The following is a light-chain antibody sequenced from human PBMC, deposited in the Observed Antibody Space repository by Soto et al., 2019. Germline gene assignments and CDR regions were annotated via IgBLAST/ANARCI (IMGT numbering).Light chain of an antibody. J-gene: IGLJ2*01. CDR3: QSYDSSLSVV. V-gene: IGLV1-40*01. CDR1: SSNIGAGYD. Sequence: QSVLTQPPSVSGAPGQRVTISGTGSSSNIGAGYDVHWYQQLPGTAPKRLMYGNSNRPSGVPDRFSGSKSGTSASLAITGLQAEDEADYYFQSYDSSLSVVFGGGTKVTVL. CDR2: GNS.